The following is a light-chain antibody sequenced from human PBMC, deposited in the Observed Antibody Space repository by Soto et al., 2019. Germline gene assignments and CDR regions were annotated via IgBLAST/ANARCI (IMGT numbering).Light chain of an antibody. J-gene: IGKJ1*01. V-gene: IGKV3-20*01. CDR3: QQYGGSPWT. CDR1: QSVNSNY. Sequence: ENVLTQSPGTLSLSPGERATLSCRSSQSVNSNYLAWYQQKPGQAPRLLIYAASSRAAGFPDRFSGSGSETDFTLTISRLEPEDFAVYYCQQYGGSPWTFGQGTKVEIK. CDR2: AAS.